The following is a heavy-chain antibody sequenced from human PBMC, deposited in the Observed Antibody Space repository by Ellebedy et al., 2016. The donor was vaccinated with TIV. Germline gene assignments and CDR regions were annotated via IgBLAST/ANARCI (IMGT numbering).Heavy chain of an antibody. CDR1: GFTFSSSI. Sequence: GESLKISCAASGFTFSSSIMHWVRQAPGKGLEWVSLISYDANNEYYADSVRGRFTISRDNSMNTLYLQMNSLRAEDTAVYYCARDPPGIRGELDYWGQGTLVTVSS. V-gene: IGHV3-30*03. D-gene: IGHD3-10*01. J-gene: IGHJ4*02. CDR3: ARDPPGIRGELDY. CDR2: ISYDANNE.